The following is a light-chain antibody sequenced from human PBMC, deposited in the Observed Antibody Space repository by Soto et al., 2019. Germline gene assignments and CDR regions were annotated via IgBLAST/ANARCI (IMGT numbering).Light chain of an antibody. J-gene: IGLJ1*01. CDR3: NSYTSSNTYV. CDR2: EVS. Sequence: QSALTQPPSVSGSPGQSVTISCTGTSIDVGSYNRVSWYQQPPGTAPKLMIYEVSNRPSGVPDRFSGSKSGNTASLTISGLQPEDEADYYCNSYTSSNTYVFGTGTKLTVL. CDR1: SIDVGSYNR. V-gene: IGLV2-18*02.